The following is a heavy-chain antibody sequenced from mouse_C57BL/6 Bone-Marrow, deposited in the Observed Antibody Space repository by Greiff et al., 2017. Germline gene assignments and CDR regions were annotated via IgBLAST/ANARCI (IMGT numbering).Heavy chain of an antibody. J-gene: IGHJ4*01. CDR1: GYTFTNYW. CDR3: ARKRKDGYQFSYCAMDD. CDR2: IYPGGGCT. V-gene: IGHV1-63*01. D-gene: IGHD2-3*01. Sequence: QVQLQQSGAELVRPGTSVKMSCKASGYTFTNYWIGWAKQRPGHGLEWIGDIYPGGGCTNYNEKFKGKATLTADKSSSTAYMQLSSLTSEDSAIYFCARKRKDGYQFSYCAMDDWGQGTSVTVSS.